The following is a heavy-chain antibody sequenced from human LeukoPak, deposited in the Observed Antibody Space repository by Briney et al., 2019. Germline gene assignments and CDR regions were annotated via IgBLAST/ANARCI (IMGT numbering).Heavy chain of an antibody. CDR1: GFTFSSYS. J-gene: IGHJ4*02. CDR3: ARDKSGYSGGWYLFDY. D-gene: IGHD6-19*01. Sequence: GGSLRLSCAASGFTFSSYSMNWVRQAPGKGLEWVSYISSSSSSIYYADSVKGRFTISRDNAKNSLFLQMNSLRGEDTAVYYCARDKSGYSGGWYLFDYWGQGTLVTVSS. CDR2: ISSSSSSI. V-gene: IGHV3-48*01.